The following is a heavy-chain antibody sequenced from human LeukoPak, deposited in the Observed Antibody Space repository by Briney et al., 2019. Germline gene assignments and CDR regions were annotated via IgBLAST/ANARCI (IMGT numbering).Heavy chain of an antibody. V-gene: IGHV4-4*07. J-gene: IGHJ5*02. Sequence: SETLSLTCTVSGGSISSYYWSWIRQPAGKGLEWIGRIYTSGSTNYNPSLKSRVTMSVDTSKIQFSLKLSSVTAADTAVYSCARSGRLTWGREYQLLLDPWGQGTLVTVSS. D-gene: IGHD2-2*01. CDR2: IYTSGST. CDR3: ARSGRLTWGREYQLLLDP. CDR1: GGSISSYY.